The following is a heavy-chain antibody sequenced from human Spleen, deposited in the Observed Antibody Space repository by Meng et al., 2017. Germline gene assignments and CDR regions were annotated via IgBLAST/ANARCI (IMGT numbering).Heavy chain of an antibody. V-gene: IGHV1-3*01. CDR2: INAGNGNT. CDR3: AREWNSDFDC. Sequence: VQLVQSGAEVKKPGASVKVSCKASGYTFTSYAMHWVRQAPGQRLEWMGWINAGNGNTKYSQKFQGRVTITRDTSASTAYMELSSLRSEDTAVYYCAREWNSDFDCWGQGTLVTVSS. J-gene: IGHJ4*02. D-gene: IGHD1-7*01. CDR1: GYTFTSYA.